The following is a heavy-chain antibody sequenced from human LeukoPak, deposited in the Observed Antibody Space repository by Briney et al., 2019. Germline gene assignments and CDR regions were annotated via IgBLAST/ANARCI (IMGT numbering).Heavy chain of an antibody. D-gene: IGHD2-15*01. V-gene: IGHV1-2*06. Sequence: GASVKVSCKASGYTFTGYYMHWVRQAPGQGLEWMGRINPNSGGTNYAQKFQGRVTMTRDTSISTAYMELSRLRSDDTAVYYCAREWVPNCSGGSCYSNWFDPWGQGTLVTVSS. J-gene: IGHJ5*02. CDR3: AREWVPNCSGGSCYSNWFDP. CDR1: GYTFTGYY. CDR2: INPNSGGT.